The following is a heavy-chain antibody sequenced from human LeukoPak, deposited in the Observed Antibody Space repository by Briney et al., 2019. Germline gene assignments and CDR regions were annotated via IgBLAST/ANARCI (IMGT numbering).Heavy chain of an antibody. CDR2: IRHKGSS. J-gene: IGHJ5*02. CDR1: GGSMNTDGYY. Sequence: SETLSLTCSVSGGSMNTDGYYWAWLRRRPGKGLEWIANIRHKGSSSYNRSLMSRVTLSIDTSRSQFSLDLRSVTVADTAIYYCARHMVGVRGDPYNCFH. D-gene: IGHD2-21*02. CDR3: ARHMVGVRGDPYNCFH. V-gene: IGHV4-39*07.